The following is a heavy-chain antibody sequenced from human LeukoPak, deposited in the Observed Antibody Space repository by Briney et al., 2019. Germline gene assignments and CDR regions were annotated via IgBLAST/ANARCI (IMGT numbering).Heavy chain of an antibody. CDR3: ATDRGWRTSGYYLYFFEY. CDR2: IKHDGSEK. CDR1: GFIFTNYF. V-gene: IGHV3-7*01. Sequence: GGSLRLSCAASGFIFTNYFMSWVRQAPGKGLEWVASIKHDGSEKYYVDSVRGRFTISRDNTMNSLYLQMSSLRAEDTAVYYCATDRGWRTSGYYLYFFEYWGQGTLVTFSS. J-gene: IGHJ4*02. D-gene: IGHD3-3*01.